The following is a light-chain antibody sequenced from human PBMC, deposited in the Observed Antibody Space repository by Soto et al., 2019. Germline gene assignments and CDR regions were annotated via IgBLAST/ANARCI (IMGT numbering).Light chain of an antibody. J-gene: IGKJ5*01. Sequence: EIVLTQSPATLSLSPGDRATLSCRASQSLGSSLAWYRQHPGQSPRLLIHDAAYRASGTPARISGSGSGTDFTLSISSLEPEDFAVYYCQHRSSWPRTFGQGTRLEIK. CDR2: DAA. V-gene: IGKV3-11*01. CDR1: QSLGSS. CDR3: QHRSSWPRT.